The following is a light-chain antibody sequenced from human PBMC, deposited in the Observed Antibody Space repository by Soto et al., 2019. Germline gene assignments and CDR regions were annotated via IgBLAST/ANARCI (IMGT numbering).Light chain of an antibody. CDR2: DAS. Sequence: DIQMTPSPSALSASVGDRVPITCRASQNISSWLAWYQQKPGKAPKSLIYDASSLESGVPSRLSGSGSGTEFTLTISNLQPDDSATYYCQHYKAFSPWTFGQGTKVDIK. V-gene: IGKV1-5*01. J-gene: IGKJ1*01. CDR1: QNISSW. CDR3: QHYKAFSPWT.